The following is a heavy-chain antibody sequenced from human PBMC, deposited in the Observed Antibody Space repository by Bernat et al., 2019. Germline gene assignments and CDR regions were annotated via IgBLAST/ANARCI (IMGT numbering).Heavy chain of an antibody. CDR1: GGSFSGYY. Sequence: QVQLQQWGAGLLKPSETLSLTCAVYGGSFSGYYWSWICQPPGKGLEWIGEINHSGSTNYNPSLKSRVTISVDTSKNQFSLKLSSVTAADTAVYYCARGLAYDYVWGSYRPQEKDAFDIWGQGTMVTVSS. CDR2: INHSGST. D-gene: IGHD3-16*02. CDR3: ARGLAYDYVWGSYRPQEKDAFDI. V-gene: IGHV4-34*01. J-gene: IGHJ3*02.